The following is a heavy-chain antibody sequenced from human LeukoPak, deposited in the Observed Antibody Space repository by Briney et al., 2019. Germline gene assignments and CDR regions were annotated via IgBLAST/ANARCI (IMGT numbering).Heavy chain of an antibody. CDR3: VRARTGTSCYDY. D-gene: IGHD2-2*01. J-gene: IGHJ4*02. CDR2: IYYSGST. CDR1: GVSISSGDYY. Sequence: SETLSLTCTVSGVSISSGDYYWSWMRQPPGKGLEWIGYIYYSGSTYYNPSLKSRVTISVDTSKNQFSLKLSSVTAADTAVYYCVRARTGTSCYDYWGQGTLVTVSP. V-gene: IGHV4-30-4*01.